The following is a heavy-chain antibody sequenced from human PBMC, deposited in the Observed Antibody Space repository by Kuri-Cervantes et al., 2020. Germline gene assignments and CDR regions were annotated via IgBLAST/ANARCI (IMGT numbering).Heavy chain of an antibody. J-gene: IGHJ4*02. D-gene: IGHD2-2*01. Sequence: GGSLRLSCAASGFTFSSYTFYWVRQAPGKGPEWVSYISTDSTTTHYAESVKGRFTISRDNAKNSVYLQINSLRDEDTAVYYCARRDSTSGGGIWGQGTLVTVSS. V-gene: IGHV3-48*02. CDR3: ARRDSTSGGGI. CDR2: ISTDSTTT. CDR1: GFTFSSYT.